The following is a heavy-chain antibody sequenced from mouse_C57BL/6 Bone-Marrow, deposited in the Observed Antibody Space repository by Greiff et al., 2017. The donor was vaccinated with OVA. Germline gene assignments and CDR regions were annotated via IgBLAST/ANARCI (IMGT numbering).Heavy chain of an antibody. D-gene: IGHD2-5*01. Sequence: QVQLQQSGAELVKPGASVKISCKASGYAFSSYWMNWVKQRPGTGLEWIGQIYPGDGDTNYNGKFKGKATLTADKSSSTAYMQLSSLTSEYAAVYFCARNAYYSTPGYFDVWGTGTTVTVSS. CDR3: ARNAYYSTPGYFDV. CDR2: IYPGDGDT. CDR1: GYAFSSYW. J-gene: IGHJ1*03. V-gene: IGHV1-80*01.